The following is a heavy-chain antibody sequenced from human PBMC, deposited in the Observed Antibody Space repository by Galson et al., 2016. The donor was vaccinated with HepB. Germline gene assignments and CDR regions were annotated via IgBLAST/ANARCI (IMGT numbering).Heavy chain of an antibody. CDR3: VEQRKGAPYGMDV. D-gene: IGHD1/OR15-1a*01. Sequence: IRQSPSRGLEWLGRTYYRSKWYNDYAVSVKSRIIVNPDTSKNQFSLQLNSVTPEDTAVYYCVEQRKGAPYGMDVWGQGTTVTVSS. J-gene: IGHJ6*02. CDR2: TYYRSKWYN. V-gene: IGHV6-1*01.